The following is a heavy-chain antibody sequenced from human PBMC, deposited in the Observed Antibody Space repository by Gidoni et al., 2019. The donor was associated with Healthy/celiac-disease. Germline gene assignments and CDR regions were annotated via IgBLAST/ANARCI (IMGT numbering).Heavy chain of an antibody. CDR2: IYHSGST. Sequence: QVQLQESGPGLVKPSETLSLTCAVSGYSISSGYYWGWIRQPPGKGLEWIGSIYHSGSTYYNPSLKSRVTISVDTSKNQFSLKLSSVTAADTAVYYCATLAAAGTGYYYGMDVWGQGTTVTVSS. D-gene: IGHD6-13*01. J-gene: IGHJ6*02. V-gene: IGHV4-38-2*01. CDR3: ATLAAAGTGYYYGMDV. CDR1: GYSISSGYY.